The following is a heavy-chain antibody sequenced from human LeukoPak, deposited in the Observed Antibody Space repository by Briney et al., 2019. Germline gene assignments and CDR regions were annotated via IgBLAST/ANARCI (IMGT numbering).Heavy chain of an antibody. Sequence: TGGSLRLSRAASGFTFSSYGMSWVRQAPGKGLEWVSAISGSGGSTYYADSVKGRFTISRDNSKNTLYLQMNSLRAEDTAVYYCAKGDYDILTGESYFDYWGQGTLVTVSS. V-gene: IGHV3-23*01. CDR2: ISGSGGST. J-gene: IGHJ4*02. CDR1: GFTFSSYG. CDR3: AKGDYDILTGESYFDY. D-gene: IGHD3-9*01.